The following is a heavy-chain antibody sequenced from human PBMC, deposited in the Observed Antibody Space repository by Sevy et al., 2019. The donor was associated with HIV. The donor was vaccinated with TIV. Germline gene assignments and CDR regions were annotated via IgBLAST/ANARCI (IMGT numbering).Heavy chain of an antibody. CDR3: ASDRDLSGSYLEYYYYAMDV. Sequence: ASVKVSCKASGYTFTTYYIHWVRQAPGQGLEWMGLIDPSGSTRYAQKFQGRVSMTGDTSTTTLYMELSSLTSKDTAVYYCASDRDLSGSYLEYYYYAMDVWGHGTTVTVSS. D-gene: IGHD1-26*01. J-gene: IGHJ6*02. CDR2: IDPSGST. V-gene: IGHV1-46*01. CDR1: GYTFTTYY.